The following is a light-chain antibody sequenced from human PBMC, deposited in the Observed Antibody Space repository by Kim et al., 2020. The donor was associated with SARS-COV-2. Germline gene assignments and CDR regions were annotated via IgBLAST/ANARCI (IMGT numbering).Light chain of an antibody. CDR3: QQRSNWPLT. CDR2: DAS. Sequence: FWSRGERAPLSCGASRSVSSYLAWYQQKPGQAPRLLIYDASNRATGIPARFSGSGSGTDFTLTSSSLEPDDFVVYYCQQRSNWPLTFGGGTKLEI. CDR1: RSVSSY. V-gene: IGKV3-11*01. J-gene: IGKJ4*01.